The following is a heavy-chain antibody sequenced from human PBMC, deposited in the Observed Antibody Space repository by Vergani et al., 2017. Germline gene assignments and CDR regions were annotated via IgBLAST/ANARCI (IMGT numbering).Heavy chain of an antibody. V-gene: IGHV3-23*01. Sequence: EVQLLESGGGLVQPGGSLRLSCAASGFTFSSYAMSWVRQAPGKGLEWVSAISGSGVSTYYADSVKGRFTISRDNSKNTLYLQMNSLRAEDTAVYYCEKGGYSGYDFGAFDIWGQGTMVTVSS. CDR2: ISGSGVST. D-gene: IGHD5-12*01. CDR3: EKGGYSGYDFGAFDI. CDR1: GFTFSSYA. J-gene: IGHJ3*02.